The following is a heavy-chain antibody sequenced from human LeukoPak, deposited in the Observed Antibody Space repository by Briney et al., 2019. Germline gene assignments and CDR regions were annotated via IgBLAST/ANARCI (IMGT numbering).Heavy chain of an antibody. CDR1: GGSISSYY. Sequence: SETLSLTCTVSGGSISSYYWSWIRQPPGKGLKWIGYIYYSGSTNYNPSLKSRVTIPVDTSKNQFSLKLSSVTAADTAVYYCARGIVGATHFDYWGQGTLVTVSS. CDR2: IYYSGST. J-gene: IGHJ4*02. D-gene: IGHD1-26*01. CDR3: ARGIVGATHFDY. V-gene: IGHV4-59*01.